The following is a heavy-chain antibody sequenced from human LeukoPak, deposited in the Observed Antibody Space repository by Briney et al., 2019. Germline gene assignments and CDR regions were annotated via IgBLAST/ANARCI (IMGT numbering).Heavy chain of an antibody. V-gene: IGHV3-33*01. CDR1: GFTFSSYA. CDR2: IWYDGSNK. Sequence: GGSLRLSCAASGFTFSSYAMHWVRQAPGKGLEWVAVIWYDGSNKYYADSVKGRFTISRDNSKNTLYLQMNSLRAEDTAVYYCARERRLGYCSGGSCYWALAYWGQGTLVTVSS. D-gene: IGHD2-15*01. CDR3: ARERRLGYCSGGSCYWALAY. J-gene: IGHJ4*02.